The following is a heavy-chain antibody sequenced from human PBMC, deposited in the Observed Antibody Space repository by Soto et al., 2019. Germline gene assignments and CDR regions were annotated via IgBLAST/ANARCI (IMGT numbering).Heavy chain of an antibody. Sequence: GGSRRLSCSASGFSVSSNYMTWVRQAPGKGLEWVSVIYMGVRKYYADSVKGRFTISRDNSKNTLYLQMNSLRAEDTAVYYCARDRRYSGYEKGRWVDPWGLRPVVTVSS. D-gene: IGHD5-12*01. CDR2: IYMGVRK. J-gene: IGHJ5*02. CDR1: GFSVSSNY. V-gene: IGHV3-53*01. CDR3: ARDRRYSGYEKGRWVDP.